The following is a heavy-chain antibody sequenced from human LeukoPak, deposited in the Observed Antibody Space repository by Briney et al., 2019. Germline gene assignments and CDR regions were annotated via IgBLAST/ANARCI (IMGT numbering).Heavy chain of an antibody. CDR3: ARDRRESSKPNDAFDI. CDR1: GGTISSYY. J-gene: IGHJ3*02. V-gene: IGHV4-59*01. CDR2: IYYTGTT. D-gene: IGHD4-11*01. Sequence: PSETLSLNCTVSGGTISSYYWSWIRQLPGKGLEGFGYIYYTGTTYYNPSLESRVTVSIDTSKRQLSLELRSVTAADTAVYFCARDRRESSKPNDAFDIWGQGTMVTVSS.